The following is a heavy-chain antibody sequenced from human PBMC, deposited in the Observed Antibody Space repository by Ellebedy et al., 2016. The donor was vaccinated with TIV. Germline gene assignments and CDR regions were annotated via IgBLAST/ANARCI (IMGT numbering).Heavy chain of an antibody. V-gene: IGHV3-7*01. D-gene: IGHD1-26*01. Sequence: GGSLRLSXAASGFTFSTFWMSWVRHAPGKGLERLANIKVDGSNKYYVDSVKGRFTISRDNAKNSLYLQMDSLRVEDTAIYYCVRGGGSFDYWGQGALVTVSS. CDR3: VRGGGSFDY. CDR2: IKVDGSNK. J-gene: IGHJ4*02. CDR1: GFTFSTFW.